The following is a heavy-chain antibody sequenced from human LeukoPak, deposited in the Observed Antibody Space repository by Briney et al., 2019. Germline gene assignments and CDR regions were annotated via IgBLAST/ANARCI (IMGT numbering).Heavy chain of an antibody. Sequence: PSETLSLTCVVYGGSFSGYYWSWIRQPPGKGLEWIGEINHSGSTNYNPSLKSRVTISVDTSKNQFSLKLSSVTAADTAVYYCARGPSNYYGSGSYLDYWGQGTLVTVSS. V-gene: IGHV4-34*01. CDR1: GGSFSGYY. CDR2: INHSGST. J-gene: IGHJ4*02. D-gene: IGHD3-10*01. CDR3: ARGPSNYYGSGSYLDY.